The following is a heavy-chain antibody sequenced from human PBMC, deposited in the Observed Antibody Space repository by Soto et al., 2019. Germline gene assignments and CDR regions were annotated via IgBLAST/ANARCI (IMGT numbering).Heavy chain of an antibody. CDR2: ISYDGSNK. V-gene: IGHV3-30-3*01. CDR3: ARDSRDGYSSSWYYYYYYGMDV. D-gene: IGHD6-13*01. CDR1: GFTFSSYA. J-gene: IGHJ6*02. Sequence: VGSLRLSCAASGFTFSSYAMHWVRQAPGKGLEWVAVISYDGSNKYYADSVKGRFTISRDNSKNTLYLQMNSLRAEDTAVYYCARDSRDGYSSSWYYYYYYGMDVWGQGTTVTVSS.